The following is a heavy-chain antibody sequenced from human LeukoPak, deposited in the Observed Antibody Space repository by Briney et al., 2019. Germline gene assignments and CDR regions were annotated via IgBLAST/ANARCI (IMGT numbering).Heavy chain of an antibody. J-gene: IGHJ4*02. CDR1: GGSFSGYY. Sequence: SETLSLTCAVYGGSFSGYYWSWIRQPPGKGLEWIGEINHSGSTNYNPSLKSRVTISVDTSKNQFSLKLSSVTAADTAVYYCARGDSIVGATFNYWGQGTLETVSS. CDR2: INHSGST. CDR3: ARGDSIVGATFNY. V-gene: IGHV4-34*01. D-gene: IGHD1-26*01.